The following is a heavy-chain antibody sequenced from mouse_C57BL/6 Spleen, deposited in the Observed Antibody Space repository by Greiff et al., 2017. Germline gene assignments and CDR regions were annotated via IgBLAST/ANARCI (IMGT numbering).Heavy chain of an antibody. D-gene: IGHD4-1*01. V-gene: IGHV1-52*01. CDR1: GYTFTSYW. Sequence: QVQLQPPGAELVRPGSSVKLSCKASGYTFTSYWMHWVKQRPIQGLEWIGNIDPSDSETHYNQKFKDKATLTVDKSSSTAYMQLSSLTSEDSAVYYCATRSNWGFDYWGQGTTLTVSS. CDR3: ATRSNWGFDY. J-gene: IGHJ2*01. CDR2: IDPSDSET.